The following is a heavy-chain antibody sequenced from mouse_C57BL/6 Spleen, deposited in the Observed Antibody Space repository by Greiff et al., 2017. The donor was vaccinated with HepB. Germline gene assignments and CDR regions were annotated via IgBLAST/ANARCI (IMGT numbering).Heavy chain of an antibody. V-gene: IGHV1-52*01. J-gene: IGHJ4*01. CDR2: IDPSDSET. Sequence: QVQLQQPGAELVRPGSSVKLSCKASGYTFTSYWMHWVKQRPIQGLEWIGNIDPSDSETHYNQKFKDKATLTVDKSSSTAYMQLSSLTSEDSAVYDCARLPFITTCLYAMDYWGQGTSVTVSS. CDR1: GYTFTSYW. CDR3: ARLPFITTCLYAMDY. D-gene: IGHD1-1*01.